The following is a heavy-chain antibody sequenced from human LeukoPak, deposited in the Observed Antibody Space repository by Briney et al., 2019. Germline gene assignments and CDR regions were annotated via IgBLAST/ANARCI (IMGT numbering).Heavy chain of an antibody. V-gene: IGHV1-46*01. Sequence: GASVKVSCKASGYDFISYYMHWVRRAPGQGLEWMGIINPTGGSATYAEKFQGRVTMTRETSTSTVYMELSSLRSEDTAVLYCARAASCSSTNCYPDYWGQGTLVTVSS. CDR1: GYDFISYY. J-gene: IGHJ4*02. CDR2: INPTGGSA. CDR3: ARAASCSSTNCYPDY. D-gene: IGHD2-2*01.